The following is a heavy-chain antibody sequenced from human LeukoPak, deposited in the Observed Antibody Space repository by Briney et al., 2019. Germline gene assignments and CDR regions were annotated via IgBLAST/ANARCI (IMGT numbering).Heavy chain of an antibody. V-gene: IGHV3-23*01. Sequence: GGSLRLSCAASGFAFSSYSMNWVRQAPGKGLEWVSAISGSGVTTHYAGSVKGRFSISRDNSKNTLYLQMNSLRAEDTALYYCAKKVVVGATSPYSDFQDWGQGTLVTVSS. CDR3: AKKVVVGATSPYSDFQD. CDR2: ISGSGVTT. D-gene: IGHD1-26*01. J-gene: IGHJ1*01. CDR1: GFAFSSYS.